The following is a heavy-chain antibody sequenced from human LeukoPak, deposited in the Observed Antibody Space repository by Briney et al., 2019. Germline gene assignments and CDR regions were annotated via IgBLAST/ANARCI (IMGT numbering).Heavy chain of an antibody. CDR3: ARDPYSGNYGNYYYYYYMDV. J-gene: IGHJ6*03. V-gene: IGHV3-21*01. CDR2: ITSSGTYI. CDR1: GFSFSDYE. D-gene: IGHD1-26*01. Sequence: GGSLRLSCAASGFSFSDYELTWVRQAPGRALEWVSSITSSGTYIFYADSVKGRFTISRDNAKNSLYLQMNSLGPEDTAVYYCARDPYSGNYGNYYYYYYMDVWGKGTTVTISS.